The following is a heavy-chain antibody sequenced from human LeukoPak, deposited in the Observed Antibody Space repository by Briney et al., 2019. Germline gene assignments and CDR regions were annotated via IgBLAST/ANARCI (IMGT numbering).Heavy chain of an antibody. Sequence: SETLSLTCSVSGGSISNSNYYWGWIRQPPGKGLEWIGSIYYSGSTYYKPSLKSRVTISVDTSKNQFSLKLSSVTAADTAVYYCARDYSNYYFDYWGQGTLVTVSS. CDR3: ARDYSNYYFDY. CDR2: IYYSGST. J-gene: IGHJ4*02. D-gene: IGHD4-11*01. CDR1: GGSISNSNYY. V-gene: IGHV4-39*02.